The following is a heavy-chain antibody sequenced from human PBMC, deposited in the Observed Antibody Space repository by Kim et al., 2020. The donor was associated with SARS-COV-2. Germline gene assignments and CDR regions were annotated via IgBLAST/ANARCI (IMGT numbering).Heavy chain of an antibody. J-gene: IGHJ4*02. D-gene: IGHD3-16*01. CDR3: ARGLPTGSGGRGYFDY. CDR2: VSSSGGA. Sequence: SETLSLTCSVSGVSIEHTGSFWGWIRQTPGKGLEWIGSVSSSGGAHYNSSLKSRVTMSVDTSKNQFSLKMTSVTATDTAVFYCARGLPTGSGGRGYFDYWGQGTLVTVSS. CDR1: GVSIEHTGSF. V-gene: IGHV4-39*01.